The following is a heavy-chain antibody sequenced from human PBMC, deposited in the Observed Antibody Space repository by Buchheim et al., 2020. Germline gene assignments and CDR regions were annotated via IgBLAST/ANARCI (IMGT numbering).Heavy chain of an antibody. CDR1: GFTFTEYA. J-gene: IGHJ4*02. V-gene: IGHV1-3*01. D-gene: IGHD6-13*01. Sequence: QVQLVQSGAEVKKPGASVKVSCKASGFTFTEYAIHWVRQASGQRLEWMGRINADNGETRYLQKFQDRVTITRDTSASTSYMELSSLISEDTALYYCARAAIAATVDYWGQGTL. CDR3: ARAAIAATVDY. CDR2: INADNGET.